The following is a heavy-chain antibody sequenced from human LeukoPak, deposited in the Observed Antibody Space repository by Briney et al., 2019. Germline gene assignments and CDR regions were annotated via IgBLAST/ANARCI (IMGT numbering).Heavy chain of an antibody. D-gene: IGHD6-19*01. Sequence: GGSLTLSRVSSGFTFSRYSMNWVRPAPGKGLDWVSSISSSSGYIYHAESVKGRCTISRDNDKNSLYLQKNSLRAEDTAVYYCASPIAVAGSDAFDIWGQGTMVTVSS. CDR3: ASPIAVAGSDAFDI. CDR1: GFTFSRYS. V-gene: IGHV3-21*01. CDR2: ISSSSGYI. J-gene: IGHJ3*02.